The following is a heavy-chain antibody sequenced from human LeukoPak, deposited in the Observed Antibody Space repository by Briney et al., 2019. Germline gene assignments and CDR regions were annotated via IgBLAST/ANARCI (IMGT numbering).Heavy chain of an antibody. Sequence: PGGSLRLSCAACGFIFSSYAIHWVRQAPGKGLEYVSVISSNGGSTYYANSVKGRFTISRDNSKNTLYLQMGSLRAEDMAVYFWARGYDTSGYYYVGFFDYWGQGTLVTVSS. J-gene: IGHJ4*02. V-gene: IGHV3-64*01. D-gene: IGHD3-22*01. CDR3: ARGYDTSGYYYVGFFDY. CDR1: GFIFSSYA. CDR2: ISSNGGST.